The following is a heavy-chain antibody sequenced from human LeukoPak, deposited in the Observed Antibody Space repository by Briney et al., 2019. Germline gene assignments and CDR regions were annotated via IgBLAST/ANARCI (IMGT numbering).Heavy chain of an antibody. J-gene: IGHJ3*02. Sequence: SETLSLTCAVYGGSFSGYYWSWIRQPPGKVLEWIGEINHSGSTNYNPSLKSRVTISVDTSKNQFSLKLSSVTAADTAVYYCARNHYYDSSGYLRAFDIWGQGTMVTVSS. CDR3: ARNHYYDSSGYLRAFDI. D-gene: IGHD3-22*01. V-gene: IGHV4-34*01. CDR1: GGSFSGYY. CDR2: INHSGST.